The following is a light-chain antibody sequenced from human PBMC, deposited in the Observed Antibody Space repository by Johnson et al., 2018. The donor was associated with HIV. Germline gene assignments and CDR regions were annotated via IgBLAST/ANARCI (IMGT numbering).Light chain of an antibody. Sequence: QSVLTQPPSVSAAPGQKVTISCSGSSSNIGNNYVSWYQQLPGTAPKLLIYDNNKRPSGIPDRFSGSKSGTSATLGITGLQIGDEADYYCGTWDSSLSAGGYVFGTGTKVTVL. CDR3: GTWDSSLSAGGYV. J-gene: IGLJ1*01. V-gene: IGLV1-51*01. CDR1: SSNIGNNY. CDR2: DNN.